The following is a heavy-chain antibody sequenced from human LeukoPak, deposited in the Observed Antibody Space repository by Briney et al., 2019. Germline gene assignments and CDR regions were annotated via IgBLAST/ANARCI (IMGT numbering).Heavy chain of an antibody. V-gene: IGHV7-4-1*02. Sequence: WASVKVSCKASGYIFTAFAINWVRQAPGQGLEWMGWINTNTGNPTYAQGFTGRFVFSLDTSVSTAYLQISSLKADDTAVYYCAREGWFDPWGQGTLVTVSS. CDR1: GYIFTAFA. J-gene: IGHJ5*02. CDR3: AREGWFDP. CDR2: INTNTGNP.